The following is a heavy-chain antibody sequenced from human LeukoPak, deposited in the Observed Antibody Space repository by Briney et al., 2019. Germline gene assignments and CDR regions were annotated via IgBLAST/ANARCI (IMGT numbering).Heavy chain of an antibody. J-gene: IGHJ4*02. D-gene: IGHD6-13*01. CDR1: GFTFSSYA. CDR2: ISGSGGST. V-gene: IGHV3-23*01. Sequence: GGSLRLSCAASGFTFSSYAMSWVRQAPGKGLEWVSAISGSGGSTYYADSVKGRFTISRDNSKNTLYLQMNSLRAEDTAVYYCAGLIAADGIRHYWGQGTLVTVSS. CDR3: AGLIAADGIRHY.